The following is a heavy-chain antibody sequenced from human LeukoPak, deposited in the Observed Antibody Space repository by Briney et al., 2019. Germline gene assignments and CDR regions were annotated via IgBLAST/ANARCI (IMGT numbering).Heavy chain of an antibody. Sequence: PGGSLRLSCAASGFTFSSYSMNWVRQAPGKGLEWVSHISGSSSTIYYADSVKGRFTISRDNAKNSLYLQMDGLRAEDTALYYCARSITSDRWGQGTLVTVSS. CDR2: ISGSSSTI. J-gene: IGHJ5*02. V-gene: IGHV3-48*01. CDR1: GFTFSSYS. CDR3: ARSITSDR. D-gene: IGHD3-10*01.